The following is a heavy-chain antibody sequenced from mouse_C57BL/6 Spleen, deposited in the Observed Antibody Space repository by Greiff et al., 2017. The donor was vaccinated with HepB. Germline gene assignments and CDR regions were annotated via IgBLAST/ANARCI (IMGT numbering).Heavy chain of an antibody. CDR1: GYTFTSYW. CDR3: ARSSLRLWYFDV. Sequence: QVQLQQPGAELVKPGASVKLSCKASGYTFTSYWMQWVKQRPGQGLEWIGEIDPSDSYTNYNQKFKGKATLTVDTSSSTAYMQLSSLTSEDSAVYYCARSSLRLWYFDVWGTGTTVTVSS. V-gene: IGHV1-50*01. D-gene: IGHD1-1*01. J-gene: IGHJ1*03. CDR2: IDPSDSYT.